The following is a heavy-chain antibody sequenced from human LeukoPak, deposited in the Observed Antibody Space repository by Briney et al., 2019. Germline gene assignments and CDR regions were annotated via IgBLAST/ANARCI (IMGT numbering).Heavy chain of an antibody. CDR1: GGSIGSGSYY. V-gene: IGHV4-61*02. Sequence: SETLSLTCTVSGGSIGSGSYYWSWIRQPAGKGLEWIGRIYTSGSTNYNPSLKSRVTISLDTSKNQFSLRLNSVTAADTAVYYCARDRDGYNFRFDYWGQGTLVTVSS. CDR3: ARDRDGYNFRFDY. J-gene: IGHJ4*02. D-gene: IGHD5-24*01. CDR2: IYTSGST.